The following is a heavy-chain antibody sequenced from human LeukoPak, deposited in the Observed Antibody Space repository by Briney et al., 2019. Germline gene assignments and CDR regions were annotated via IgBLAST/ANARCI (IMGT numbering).Heavy chain of an antibody. CDR3: ARGHRSGEYCSGGSCFSSVSGLDV. CDR1: GGSFTGYS. J-gene: IGHJ6*04. Sequence: SETLSLTCAVYGGSFTGYSRSWIRQPPGKGLEWIGEINHSGSTNYNPSLKSRVTISIDTSKNQFSLKLSSVTAADTAVYFCARGHRSGEYCSGGSCFSSVSGLDVWGKGTTVTVSS. V-gene: IGHV4-34*01. D-gene: IGHD2-15*01. CDR2: INHSGST.